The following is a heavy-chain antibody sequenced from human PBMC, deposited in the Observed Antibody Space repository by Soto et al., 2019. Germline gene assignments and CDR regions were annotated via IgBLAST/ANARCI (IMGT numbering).Heavy chain of an antibody. CDR1: GFTFDYYW. Sequence: EVQLVESGGGLVQPGESLRLSCAASGFTFDYYWMHWVRPAPGKGLVWVSRIYSDGTSTNYADSVKGRFTISRDNAKNTVSLQMNRLRADDTAVYYCARGDRGAFDLWGQGTVVTVSS. CDR3: ARGDRGAFDL. CDR2: IYSDGTST. V-gene: IGHV3-74*01. J-gene: IGHJ3*01.